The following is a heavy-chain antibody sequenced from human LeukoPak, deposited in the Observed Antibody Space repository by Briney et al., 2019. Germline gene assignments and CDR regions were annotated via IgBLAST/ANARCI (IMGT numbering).Heavy chain of an antibody. J-gene: IGHJ4*02. D-gene: IGHD6-13*01. V-gene: IGHV3-23*01. Sequence: GGSLRLSCAASGFTVSSNYMSWVRQAPGKGLEWVSAISGSGGSTYYADSVKGRFTISRDNSKNTLYLQMNSLRAEDTAVYYCAKVRYSSSWFGVFDYWGQGTLVTVSS. CDR1: GFTVSSNY. CDR3: AKVRYSSSWFGVFDY. CDR2: ISGSGGST.